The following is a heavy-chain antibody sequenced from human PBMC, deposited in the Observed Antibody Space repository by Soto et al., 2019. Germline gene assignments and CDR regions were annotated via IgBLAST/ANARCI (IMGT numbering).Heavy chain of an antibody. V-gene: IGHV3-15*01. CDR1: GFTFSRAW. CDR2: IKSKTDGGTT. D-gene: IGHD6-19*01. J-gene: IGHJ4*02. Sequence: EVQLVESGGGLVKPGGSLRLSCVASGFTFSRAWMSWVRQAPGKGLEWIGRIKSKTDGGTTDYAAPVKGRFTISRDDSKNTLYLQMNSLKTEDTAVYYCTTFHAVAGALFDNWRQETLVTVSS. CDR3: TTFHAVAGALFDN.